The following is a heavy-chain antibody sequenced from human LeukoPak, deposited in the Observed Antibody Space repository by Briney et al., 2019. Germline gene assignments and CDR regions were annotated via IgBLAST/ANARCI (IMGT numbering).Heavy chain of an antibody. CDR3: ARESLESSLHY. CDR2: IYYSGST. D-gene: IGHD3-3*01. Sequence: KPSETLSLTCTVSGGSISSYYWSWIRQPPGKGLEWIGYIYYSGSTNYNPSLKSRATISLDTSKNQFSLRLSSVTAADTAVYYCARESLESSLHYWGQGTLVTVSS. CDR1: GGSISSYY. V-gene: IGHV4-59*01. J-gene: IGHJ4*02.